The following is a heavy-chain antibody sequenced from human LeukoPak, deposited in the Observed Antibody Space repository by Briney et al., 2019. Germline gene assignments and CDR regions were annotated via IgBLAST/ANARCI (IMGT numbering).Heavy chain of an antibody. D-gene: IGHD4-23*01. V-gene: IGHV1-46*01. Sequence: APVKVSCKASGYTFTRDYIHWVRQAPGQGLEWMGIIKPSGGSTSYAQKFQGRVTMTRDTSTSTVYMELSSLKSEDTAVYYCARDNGGNSAWFDPWGQGTLVTVSS. CDR1: GYTFTRDY. CDR3: ARDNGGNSAWFDP. J-gene: IGHJ5*02. CDR2: IKPSGGST.